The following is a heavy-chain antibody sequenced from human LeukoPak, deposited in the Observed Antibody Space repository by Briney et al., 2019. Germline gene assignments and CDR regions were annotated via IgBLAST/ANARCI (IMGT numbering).Heavy chain of an antibody. D-gene: IGHD3-22*01. CDR1: GFTFSSYW. J-gene: IGHJ4*02. CDR3: ARDWGYYDSSGYYGSDY. V-gene: IGHV3-7*01. CDR2: IKQDGSEK. Sequence: GGSLRLSCATSGFTFSSYWMSWVRQAPGKGLEWVANIKQDGSEKYYVDSVKGRFTISRDNAKNSLYLQMNSLRAEDTAVYYCARDWGYYDSSGYYGSDYWGQGTLVTVSS.